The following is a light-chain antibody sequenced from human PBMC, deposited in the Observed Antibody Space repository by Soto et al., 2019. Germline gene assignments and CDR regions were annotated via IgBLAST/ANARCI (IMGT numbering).Light chain of an antibody. J-gene: IGKJ4*01. V-gene: IGKV3-11*01. CDR3: QQCSNWPLT. CDR1: QSVSSY. Sequence: EIVLTQSPATLSLSPGERATLSCRASQSVSSYLAWYQQKPGQAPRLLIYDASNRATGIPARFSGSGSGTDFTLTISSLEPEDCAVYYCQQCSNWPLTFGGGTTVEIK. CDR2: DAS.